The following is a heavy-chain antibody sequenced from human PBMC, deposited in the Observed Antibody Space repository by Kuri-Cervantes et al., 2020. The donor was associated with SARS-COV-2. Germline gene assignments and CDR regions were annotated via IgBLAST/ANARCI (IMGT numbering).Heavy chain of an antibody. CDR2: ISYGGSNK. CDR3: ARDPQRCFDWLLSYYYYGMDV. V-gene: IGHV3-30-3*01. J-gene: IGHJ6*02. Sequence: GESLKISCAASGFTFSSYAMHWVRQAPGKGLEWMAVISYGGSNKYYADSVKGRFTISRDNSKNTLYLQMNSLRAEDTAVHYCARDPQRCFDWLLSYYYYGMDVWGQGTTVTVSS. CDR1: GFTFSSYA. D-gene: IGHD3-9*01.